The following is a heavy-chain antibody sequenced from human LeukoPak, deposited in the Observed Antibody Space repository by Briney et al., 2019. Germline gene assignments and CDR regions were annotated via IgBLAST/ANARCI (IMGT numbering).Heavy chain of an antibody. V-gene: IGHV3-73*01. D-gene: IGHD3-10*01. Sequence: QPGGSLRLSCAASGFTFSGSAMHWVRQASGKGLEWVGRIRSKANSYATAYAASVKGRFTISRDNSKNTLYLQMNSLRAEDTAVYYCARVYYGSGSLHYYYYYMDVWGKGTTVTISS. CDR2: IRSKANSYAT. CDR1: GFTFSGSA. CDR3: ARVYYGSGSLHYYYYYMDV. J-gene: IGHJ6*03.